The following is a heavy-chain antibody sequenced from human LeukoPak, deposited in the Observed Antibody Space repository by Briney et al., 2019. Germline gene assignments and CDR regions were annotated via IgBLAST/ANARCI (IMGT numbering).Heavy chain of an antibody. V-gene: IGHV4-59*01. J-gene: IGHJ6*03. Sequence: PSETLSLTCTVSGGSISSYYWSWIRQPPGKGLEWIGYIYYSGSTNYNPSLKSRVTISPDTSKNQFSLKLSSVTAADTAVYYCARSPGYYYYYMDVWGKGTTVTVSS. CDR1: GGSISSYY. CDR3: ARSPGYYYYYMDV. CDR2: IYYSGST.